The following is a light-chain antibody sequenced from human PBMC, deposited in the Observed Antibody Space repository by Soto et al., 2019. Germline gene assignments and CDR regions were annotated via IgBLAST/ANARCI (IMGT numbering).Light chain of an antibody. V-gene: IGLV1-44*01. CDR1: SSNIGSYP. Sequence: QSVLTQSPSASGTPGQRVTISCYGSSSNIGSYPVYWYQQLPGTAPKLLINSDDQRPSGVPDRFSASKSGTSASLAISGLQSEDEATYYCATWDDSRKGVFGTGTKVTVL. CDR3: ATWDDSRKGV. CDR2: SDD. J-gene: IGLJ1*01.